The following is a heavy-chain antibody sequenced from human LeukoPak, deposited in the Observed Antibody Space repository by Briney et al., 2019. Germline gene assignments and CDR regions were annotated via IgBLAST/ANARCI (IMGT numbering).Heavy chain of an antibody. D-gene: IGHD4-11*01. CDR1: GYTFIIYY. J-gene: IGHJ5*02. Sequence: ASVKVSCKASGYTFIIYYTHWVRQARGQRLEWMGIINPSAGSTTYAQNFQGRVTMTRDTSTNTVYMELSSLRSEDTAVYYCARQRDSNWFDPWGQGTLVTVSS. CDR2: INPSAGST. V-gene: IGHV1-46*01. CDR3: ARQRDSNWFDP.